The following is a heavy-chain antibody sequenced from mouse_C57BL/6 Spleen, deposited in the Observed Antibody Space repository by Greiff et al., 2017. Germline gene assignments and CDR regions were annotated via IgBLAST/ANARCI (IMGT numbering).Heavy chain of an antibody. CDR1: GYTFTSYW. Sequence: VQLQQPGAELVMPGASVKLSCKASGYTFTSYWMHWVKQRPGQGLEWIGEIDPSGSYTNYNQKFKGKSTLTVDKSSSTAYMQLSSLTSEDSAVYYCARRIYLLGFDVWGTGTTVTVAS. D-gene: IGHD2-1*01. J-gene: IGHJ1*03. CDR2: IDPSGSYT. CDR3: ARRIYLLGFDV. V-gene: IGHV1-69*01.